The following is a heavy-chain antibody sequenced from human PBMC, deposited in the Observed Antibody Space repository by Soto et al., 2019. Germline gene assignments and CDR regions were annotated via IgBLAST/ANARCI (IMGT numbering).Heavy chain of an antibody. CDR1: GFTFSSYA. D-gene: IGHD6-19*01. CDR3: AKDRIAVAGGASDY. V-gene: IGHV3-23*01. J-gene: IGHJ4*02. Sequence: EVQLLESGGGLVQPGGSLRLSCAASGFTFSSYAMSWVRQAPGNGLEWVSAISGSGGSTYYADSVKGRFTISRDNSKNTLYLQMNRLRAEDTAVYYCAKDRIAVAGGASDYWGQGTLVTVSS. CDR2: ISGSGGST.